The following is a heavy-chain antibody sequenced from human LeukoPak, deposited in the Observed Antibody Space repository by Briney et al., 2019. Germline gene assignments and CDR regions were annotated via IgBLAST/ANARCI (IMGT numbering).Heavy chain of an antibody. J-gene: IGHJ4*02. CDR3: ARGQAASGY. CDR2: INHSGST. CDR1: GGSFSGYY. Sequence: ASETLSLTCAVYGGSFSGYYWSWIRRPPGKGLEWIGEINHSGSTNYNPSLKSRVTISVDTSKNQFSLKLSSVTAADTAVYYCARGQAASGYWGQGTLVTVSS. D-gene: IGHD6-13*01. V-gene: IGHV4-34*01.